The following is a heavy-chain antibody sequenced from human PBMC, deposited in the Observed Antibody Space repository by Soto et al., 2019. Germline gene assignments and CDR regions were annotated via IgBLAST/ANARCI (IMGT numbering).Heavy chain of an antibody. CDR2: ISAFSDSI. CDR3: AKSVYNWNDGFFDY. D-gene: IGHD1-1*01. Sequence: PGGSLRLSCAASGFIFSSYSMYWVRQAPGKGPEGVAGISAFSDSILYADSVEGRFTISRDNSKNTLYLQLNSLRADDTAVYYCAKSVYNWNDGFFDYWGQGTLVTVSS. CDR1: GFIFSSYS. V-gene: IGHV3-23*01. J-gene: IGHJ4*02.